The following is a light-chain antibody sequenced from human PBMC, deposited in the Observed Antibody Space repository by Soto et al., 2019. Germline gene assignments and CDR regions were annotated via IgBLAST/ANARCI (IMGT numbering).Light chain of an antibody. CDR2: LGS. CDR3: MQALQTPLT. CDR1: QSLLHRSGYNY. V-gene: IGKV2-28*01. Sequence: SVMTQSPLSLPVTPGEPASISCRSSQSLLHRSGYNYLTWYLQKPGQSPQLMIYLGSSRASGVPDRFSGSGSGTDFTLKISRVEAEDFGVYYCMQALQTPLTFGGGTKVEIK. J-gene: IGKJ4*01.